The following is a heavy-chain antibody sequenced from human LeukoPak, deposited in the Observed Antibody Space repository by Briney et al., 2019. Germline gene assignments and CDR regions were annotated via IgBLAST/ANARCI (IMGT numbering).Heavy chain of an antibody. CDR1: GYSISSDYY. J-gene: IGHJ4*02. D-gene: IGHD2/OR15-2a*01. V-gene: IGHV4-38-2*01. Sequence: SETQSLTCAVSGYSISSDYYWDWIRQPPGKGLEWIASIYHSGVTYYDLSLKSRVTISVDTSKNQLSLKLSSVTAADTAVYYCARRIGTHDYFDYWGQGTLVTVSS. CDR3: ARRIGTHDYFDY. CDR2: IYHSGVT.